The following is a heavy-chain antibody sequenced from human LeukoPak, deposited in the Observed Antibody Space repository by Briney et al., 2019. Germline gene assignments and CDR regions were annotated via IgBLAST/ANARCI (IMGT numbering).Heavy chain of an antibody. V-gene: IGHV3-74*01. CDR1: GFTFSSYW. CDR3: AKRLRDGYNSPIDF. CDR2: INGHGSTT. D-gene: IGHD5-24*01. J-gene: IGHJ4*02. Sequence: GGSLRLSCAASGFTFSSYWVYWVRQAPGKGLVWVSGINGHGSTTRYADSVKGRFSVSRDNAKNTLHLQMNSLRAEDTAVYYCAKRLRDGYNSPIDFWGQGTLVTVSS.